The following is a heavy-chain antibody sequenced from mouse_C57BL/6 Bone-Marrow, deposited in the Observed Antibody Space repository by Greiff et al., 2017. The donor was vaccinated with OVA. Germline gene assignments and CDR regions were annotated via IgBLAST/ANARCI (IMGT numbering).Heavy chain of an antibody. Sequence: EVQRVESGPELVKPGASVKISCKASGYSFTGYYMNWVKQSPEKSLEWIGEINPSTGGTTYNQKFKAKATLTVDKSSSTAYMQLKSLTSEDSAVYYCAREGITTVVPYFDYWGQGTTLTVSS. D-gene: IGHD1-1*01. J-gene: IGHJ2*01. CDR3: AREGITTVVPYFDY. V-gene: IGHV1-42*01. CDR2: INPSTGGT. CDR1: GYSFTGYY.